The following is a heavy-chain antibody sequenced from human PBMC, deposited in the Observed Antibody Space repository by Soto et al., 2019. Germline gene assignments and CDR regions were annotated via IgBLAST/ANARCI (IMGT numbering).Heavy chain of an antibody. CDR3: ARDGCQTTVVKYYFDY. J-gene: IGHJ4*02. CDR1: GFIFSTYG. D-gene: IGHD4-17*01. Sequence: PGGSLRLSCAASGFIFSTYGMHWVRQAPGKGLEWVAVIWYDGNMKYYADSVKGRFTISRDNSKNTLYLQVNSLRAEDTAVYYCARDGCQTTVVKYYFDYWGQGTLVTVSS. V-gene: IGHV3-33*01. CDR2: IWYDGNMK.